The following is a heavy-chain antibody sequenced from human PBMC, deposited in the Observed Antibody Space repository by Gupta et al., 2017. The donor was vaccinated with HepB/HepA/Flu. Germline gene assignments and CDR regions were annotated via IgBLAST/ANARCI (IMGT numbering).Heavy chain of an antibody. Sequence: EVQLVESGGGVVRPGGALRLSCAASGFTFSDYWMHWVRQAPGKGLVWVSRINRDGRSTTYADSGKGRFTISRDNAKNTLYLQMNSLRAEETAVYYCVREGEVDCSTTSCYEDNGGQGTLVTVSS. CDR1: GFTFSDYW. V-gene: IGHV3-74*01. D-gene: IGHD2-2*01. CDR2: INRDGRST. J-gene: IGHJ4*02. CDR3: VREGEVDCSTTSCYEDN.